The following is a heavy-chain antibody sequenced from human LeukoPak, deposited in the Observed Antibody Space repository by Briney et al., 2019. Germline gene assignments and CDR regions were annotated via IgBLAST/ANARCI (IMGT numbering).Heavy chain of an antibody. CDR2: VVHSGNT. J-gene: IGHJ4*02. CDR1: GYSISSGYY. Sequence: PSVTLSLTYVVSGYSISSGYYWDWIRQPPGKGLGWIGSVVHSGNTYYNPSLRSRVTISVDTSKNQFSLKLASVTAADTAVYFCARPLGQYSTSSGLAVWGQGTLVTVYS. CDR3: ARPLGQYSTSSGLAV. V-gene: IGHV4-38-2*01. D-gene: IGHD6-6*01.